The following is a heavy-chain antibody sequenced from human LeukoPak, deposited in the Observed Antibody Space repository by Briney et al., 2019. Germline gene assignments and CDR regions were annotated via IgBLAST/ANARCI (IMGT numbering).Heavy chain of an antibody. Sequence: AGGSLRLSCAASGFTFSSYAMSWVRQAPGKGLEWVSAISGSGGSTYYADSVKGRFTISRDNSKNTLYVQMNSLRAEDTAVYYCAKYLFVDGTFLCDYWGQGTLVTVSS. V-gene: IGHV3-23*01. D-gene: IGHD6-19*01. J-gene: IGHJ4*02. CDR3: AKYLFVDGTFLCDY. CDR1: GFTFSSYA. CDR2: ISGSGGST.